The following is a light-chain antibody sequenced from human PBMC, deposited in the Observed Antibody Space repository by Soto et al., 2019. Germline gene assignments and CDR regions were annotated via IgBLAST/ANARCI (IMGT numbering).Light chain of an antibody. CDR3: HQYDSGWT. V-gene: IGKV3-20*01. CDR1: QSISGTF. J-gene: IGKJ1*01. Sequence: EIVLPQSPGTLSLSPGERATLSCRASQSISGTFLAWYQHKPGQAPRVLIYGASRWATGIPARFSGSGSGTDFTLTISRLEPEDFALYYCHQYDSGWTFGQGTKVEMK. CDR2: GAS.